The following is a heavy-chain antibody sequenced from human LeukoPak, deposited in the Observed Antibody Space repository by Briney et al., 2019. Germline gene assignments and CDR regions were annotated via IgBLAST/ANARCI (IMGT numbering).Heavy chain of an antibody. CDR3: VRDLILVDTPGDDFDY. Sequence: PGGSLRLSCAVSGITLSNYGMSWVRQAPGKGLEWVAGISDSGGSTNYADSVKGRFTISRDNPKNTLYLQMNSLRAEDTAVYYCVRDLILVDTPGDDFDYWGQGALVTVSS. J-gene: IGHJ4*02. CDR2: ISDSGGST. CDR1: GITLSNYG. V-gene: IGHV3-23*01. D-gene: IGHD4-23*01.